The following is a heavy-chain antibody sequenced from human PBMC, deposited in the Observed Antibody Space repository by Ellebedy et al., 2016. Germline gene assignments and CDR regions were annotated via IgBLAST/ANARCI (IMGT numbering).Heavy chain of an antibody. V-gene: IGHV4-34*01. Sequence: SETLSLTXAVYVGSFSDYYWSWIRQPPGKGLEWIGEINHSGNTNCNPSLKSRVTISVDTSKNQFSMKLGSLTAADTAVYYYARQDQRARYFDLWGRGTLVTVSS. CDR2: INHSGNT. J-gene: IGHJ2*01. CDR1: VGSFSDYY. CDR3: ARQDQRARYFDL. D-gene: IGHD2-2*01.